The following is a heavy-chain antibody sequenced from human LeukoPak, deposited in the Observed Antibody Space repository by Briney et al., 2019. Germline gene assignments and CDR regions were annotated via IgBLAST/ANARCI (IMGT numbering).Heavy chain of an antibody. D-gene: IGHD2-21*02. CDR1: GFSISHYY. Sequence: GGSLRLSCAASGFSISHYYMTWVRQTPGKGLDRVSVIYTGGGTNYGDSVKGRFTISRDNSKNTLYLQMNSLRADDTAIYYCARGQAYCGADCYSDWGQGTLVTVSS. CDR3: ARGQAYCGADCYSD. J-gene: IGHJ4*02. V-gene: IGHV3-66*01. CDR2: IYTGGGT.